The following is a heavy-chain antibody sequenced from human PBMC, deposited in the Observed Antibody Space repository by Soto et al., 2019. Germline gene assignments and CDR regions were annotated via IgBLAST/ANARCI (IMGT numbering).Heavy chain of an antibody. CDR2: INAGNGNT. CDR1: GYTFTSYA. J-gene: IGHJ2*01. CDR3: ARAISSVTTFYFDL. V-gene: IGHV1-3*01. Sequence: QVQLVQSGAEVKKPGASVKVSCKASGYTFTSYAMHWVRQAPGQRLEWMGWINAGNGNTKYSQKFQGRVTVTRDTSASTAYMDLSSLRSEDTAVYYCARAISSVTTFYFDLWGRGTLVTVSS. D-gene: IGHD4-17*01.